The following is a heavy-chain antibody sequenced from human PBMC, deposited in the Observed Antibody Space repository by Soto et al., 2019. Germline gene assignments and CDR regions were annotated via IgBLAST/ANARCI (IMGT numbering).Heavy chain of an antibody. J-gene: IGHJ4*02. CDR2: VSKSGYP. CDR1: GFTFNNYG. Sequence: GGSLRLSCVVSGFTFNNYGINWVCQAPGKGLQWVSSVSKSGYPYYSDSVKGRFTISRDNAKNSVSLQMNNLRAEDTAVYYCAREDSIIIPAVSDFWGQGTLVTVSS. CDR3: AREDSIIIPAVSDF. V-gene: IGHV3-21*01. D-gene: IGHD2-2*01.